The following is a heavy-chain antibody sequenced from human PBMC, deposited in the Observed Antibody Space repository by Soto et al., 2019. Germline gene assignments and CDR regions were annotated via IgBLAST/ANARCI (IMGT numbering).Heavy chain of an antibody. CDR3: ARASSQQAYYYYMDV. CDR2: FIPMAGLS. J-gene: IGHJ6*03. CDR1: GGSFNSHT. V-gene: IGHV1-69*02. D-gene: IGHD6-13*01. Sequence: ASVKVSCKASGGSFNSHTLNWVRLAPGQGLEWMGRFIPMAGLSNHAQKFQGRVLITADKSTSTVYMELSSLTSEDTAVYYCARASSQQAYYYYMDVWGQGTTVTVSS.